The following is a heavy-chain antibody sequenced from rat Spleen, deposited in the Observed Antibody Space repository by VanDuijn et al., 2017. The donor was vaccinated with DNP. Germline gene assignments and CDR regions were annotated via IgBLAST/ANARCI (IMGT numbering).Heavy chain of an antibody. CDR2: ITSVRGVT. J-gene: IGHJ4*01. CDR3: TRVGDYHDGGDGDVLDV. D-gene: IGHD1-12*02. V-gene: IGHV5-31*01. CDR1: GFTFSYYW. Sequence: EVQLVESGGDLVQPGKSLKLSCVASGFTFSYYWMTWIRQVPGKGLEWIASITSVRGVTTYPDYVKGRFTISRDDAKNTLYLQMNSLRSEDTATYYCTRVGDYHDGGDGDVLDVWGQGTSVTVSS.